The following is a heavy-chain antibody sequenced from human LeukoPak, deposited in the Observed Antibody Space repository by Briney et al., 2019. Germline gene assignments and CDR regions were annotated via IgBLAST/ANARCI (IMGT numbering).Heavy chain of an antibody. CDR3: ARSVTLPHDNDAFDI. CDR1: GFTFSSYG. D-gene: IGHD1-1*01. Sequence: GGSLRLSCAASGFTFSSYGMHWVRQAPGKRLEWVAVIWYDGSNKYYADSVKGRFTISRDNSKNTLYLQMNSLRAEDTAVYYCARSVTLPHDNDAFDIWGQGTMVTVSS. V-gene: IGHV3-33*01. J-gene: IGHJ3*02. CDR2: IWYDGSNK.